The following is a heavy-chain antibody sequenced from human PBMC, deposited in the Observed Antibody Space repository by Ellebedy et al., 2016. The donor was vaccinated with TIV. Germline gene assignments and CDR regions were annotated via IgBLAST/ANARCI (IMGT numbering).Heavy chain of an antibody. CDR1: GYTFTSYG. D-gene: IGHD3-10*01. J-gene: IGHJ5*02. CDR3: ARDPLVREYNWFDP. Sequence: ASVKVSCKASGYTFTSYGISWVRQAPGQGLEWMGWISAYNGNTNYAQKLQGRVTMTTDTSTSTAYMELRSLRSDDTAVYYCARDPLVREYNWFDPWGQGTLVTVSS. CDR2: ISAYNGNT. V-gene: IGHV1-18*01.